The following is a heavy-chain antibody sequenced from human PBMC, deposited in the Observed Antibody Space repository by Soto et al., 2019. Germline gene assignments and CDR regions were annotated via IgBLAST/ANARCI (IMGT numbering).Heavy chain of an antibody. Sequence: EVQLVESGGGLVQPGGSLRLSCAASGFTFSSYEMNWVRQAPGKGLEWVSYISSRGSTIYYADSVKGRFTISRDNAKNSLYLQMNSLRAEDTAVYYCARDKVVPAAKATFDYWGQGTLVTVSS. CDR1: GFTFSSYE. CDR3: ARDKVVPAAKATFDY. D-gene: IGHD2-2*01. CDR2: ISSRGSTI. J-gene: IGHJ4*02. V-gene: IGHV3-48*03.